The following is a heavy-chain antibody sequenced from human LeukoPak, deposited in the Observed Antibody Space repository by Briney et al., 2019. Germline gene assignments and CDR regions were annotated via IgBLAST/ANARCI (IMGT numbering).Heavy chain of an antibody. CDR1: GGSISSYY. CDR3: ARASYDFWSGANRRPYYFDY. J-gene: IGHJ4*02. Sequence: PSETLSLTCTVSGGSISSYYWSWIRQPPGKGLEWIGYIYYSGSTNYNPSLKSRVTISVDTSKNQFSLKLSSVTAADTAVYYCARASYDFWSGANRRPYYFDYWGQGTLVTVSS. V-gene: IGHV4-59*01. D-gene: IGHD3-3*01. CDR2: IYYSGST.